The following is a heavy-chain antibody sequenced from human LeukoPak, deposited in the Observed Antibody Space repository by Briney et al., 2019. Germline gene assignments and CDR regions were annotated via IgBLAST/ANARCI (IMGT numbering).Heavy chain of an antibody. CDR2: ISSSGSTI. V-gene: IGHV3-48*03. J-gene: IGHJ1*01. D-gene: IGHD5-18*01. CDR1: GFTFSSYE. CDR3: AKDPTRIQLEYFQH. Sequence: SGGSLRLSCAASGFTFSSYEMNWVRQAPGKGLEWVSYISSSGSTIYYADSVKGRFTISRDNSKNTLYLQMNSLRAEDTAVYYCAKDPTRIQLEYFQHWGQGTLVTVSS.